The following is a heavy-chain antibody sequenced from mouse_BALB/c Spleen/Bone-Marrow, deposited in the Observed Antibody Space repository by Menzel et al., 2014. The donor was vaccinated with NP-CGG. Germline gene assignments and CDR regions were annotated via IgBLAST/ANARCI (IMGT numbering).Heavy chain of an antibody. CDR1: GFTFTDYY. V-gene: IGHV7-3*02. CDR2: IRNKAYGYTT. J-gene: IGHJ4*01. Sequence: DVQLVESGGGLVQPGGSLRLSCTTSGFTFTDYYMSWVRQPPGKALEWLALIRNKAYGYTTEYSASVRGRFTISRDNSQSILYLQMNTLRAEDSATYYCARFPMDYWGQGTSVTVSS. CDR3: ARFPMDY.